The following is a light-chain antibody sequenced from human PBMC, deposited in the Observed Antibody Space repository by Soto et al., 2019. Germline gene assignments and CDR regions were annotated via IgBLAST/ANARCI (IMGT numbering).Light chain of an antibody. CDR1: SSDVGGHNS. CDR3: SSFTSSVTYV. V-gene: IGLV2-14*01. CDR2: DVS. J-gene: IGLJ1*01. Sequence: QSALTQPASVSGSPGQSITISCTGTSSDVGGHNSVSWYRQDPGKAPKLMIYDVSNLPSGVSDRFSGSKSGNTASLTISGLQIEDEADYYCSSFTSSVTYVFGTGTKVTVL.